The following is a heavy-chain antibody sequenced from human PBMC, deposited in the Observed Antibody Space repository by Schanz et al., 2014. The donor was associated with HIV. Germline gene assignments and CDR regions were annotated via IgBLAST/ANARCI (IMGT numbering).Heavy chain of an antibody. CDR1: GYTFTNYA. CDR3: ARRRGWGSYRYFPYGLDV. Sequence: QVQLVQSGTEVKKPGASVTVSCKASGYTFTNYAINWVRQAPGQGLEWMGWMNPNRGNAGFAQNFQGRVTLTRDTSITTAYMELTSLRPEDTADYYCARRRGWGSYRYFPYGLDVWGQGTTVTVSS. J-gene: IGHJ6*02. CDR2: MNPNRGNA. V-gene: IGHV1-8*02. D-gene: IGHD3-16*02.